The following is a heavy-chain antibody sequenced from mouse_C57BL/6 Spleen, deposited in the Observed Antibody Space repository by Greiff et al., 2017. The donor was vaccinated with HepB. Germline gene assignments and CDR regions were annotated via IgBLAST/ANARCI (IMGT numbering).Heavy chain of an antibody. V-gene: IGHV1-80*01. D-gene: IGHD3-1*01. CDR2: IYPGDGDT. Sequence: QVHVKQSGAELVKPGASVKISCKASGYAFSSYWMNWVKQRPGKGLEWIGQIYPGDGDTNYNGKFKGKATLTADKSSSTAYMQLSRLTSEDSAVYFCARGGATTPPFAYWGQGTLVTVSA. CDR3: ARGGATTPPFAY. J-gene: IGHJ3*01. CDR1: GYAFSSYW.